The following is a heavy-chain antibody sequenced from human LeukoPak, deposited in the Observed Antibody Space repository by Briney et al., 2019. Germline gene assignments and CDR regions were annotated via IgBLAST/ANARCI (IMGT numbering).Heavy chain of an antibody. J-gene: IGHJ4*02. V-gene: IGHV3-7*03. CDR1: GFTFSNLW. CDR2: IKQDGSEK. CDR3: ATSTAAAGTD. D-gene: IGHD6-13*01. Sequence: GGSLRLSCAASGFTFSNLWMSWVRQAPGKGLKWVANIKQDGSEKYYVDSVKGRFTISRDNAQNSLYLQMNSLRAEDTAIYYWATSTAAAGTDWGQGTLVTVSS.